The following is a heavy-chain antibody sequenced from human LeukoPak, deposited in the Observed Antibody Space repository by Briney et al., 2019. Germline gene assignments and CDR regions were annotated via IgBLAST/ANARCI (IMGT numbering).Heavy chain of an antibody. CDR2: INHGGST. CDR1: GGSLSGYY. Sequence: SETLSLTCAVYGGSLSGYYWSWIRESPGKGLEWIGEINHGGSTNYNPSLKSRVTMSVDTSKNHFSLKLSSVTAADTAVYFCAREGRMSMGIEYWGQGTLVTVSS. J-gene: IGHJ4*02. CDR3: AREGRMSMGIEY. D-gene: IGHD4/OR15-4a*01. V-gene: IGHV4-34*01.